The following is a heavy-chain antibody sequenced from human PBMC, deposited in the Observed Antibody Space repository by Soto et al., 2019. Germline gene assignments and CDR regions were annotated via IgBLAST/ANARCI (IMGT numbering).Heavy chain of an antibody. D-gene: IGHD2-2*01. V-gene: IGHV1-3*04. CDR2: INTGNGDT. CDR1: GYTFTSYS. Sequence: ASVKVSCKTSGYTFTSYSMHWVRQAPGQRLEWMGWINTGNGDTKSSQSFQGRVTITRDTSACTAYMELSSLRSEDTAVYYCARDTSWADYWGQGTLVTVSS. J-gene: IGHJ4*02. CDR3: ARDTSWADY.